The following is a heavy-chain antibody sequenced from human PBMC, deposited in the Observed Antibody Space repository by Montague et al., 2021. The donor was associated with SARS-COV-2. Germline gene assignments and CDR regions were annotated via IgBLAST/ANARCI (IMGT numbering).Heavy chain of an antibody. V-gene: IGHV4-59*04. CDR2: IHYSGIT. CDR1: GGSISSYY. J-gene: IGHJ4*02. D-gene: IGHD2-2*01. CDR3: ARHLAISGPAAVSDY. Sequence: SETLSLTCTVSGGSISSYYWSWIWQPPGKGLEWVGTIHYSGITYXNPSLKSRVTISVDTSRNQFSLKLSSVTAADTAIYYCARHLAISGPAAVSDYWGQGTLVTVSS.